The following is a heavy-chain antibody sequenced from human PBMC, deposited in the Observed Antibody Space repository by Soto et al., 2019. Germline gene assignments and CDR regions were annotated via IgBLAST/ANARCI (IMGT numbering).Heavy chain of an antibody. J-gene: IGHJ6*02. Sequence: GSGPTLVNPTQTLTLTCTFSGFSLSTSGMCVSWIRQPPGKALEWLARIDWDDDKYYSTSLKTRLTISKDTSKNQVVLTMTNMDPVDTATYYCARAETYYVILTGYSHHYRLAVWGQGTSVTVSS. CDR2: IDWDDDK. V-gene: IGHV2-70*11. D-gene: IGHD3-9*01. CDR3: ARAETYYVILTGYSHHYRLAV. CDR1: GFSLSTSGMC.